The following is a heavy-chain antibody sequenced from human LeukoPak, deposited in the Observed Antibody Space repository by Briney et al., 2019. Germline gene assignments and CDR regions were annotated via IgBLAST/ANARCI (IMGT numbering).Heavy chain of an antibody. D-gene: IGHD5-24*01. CDR1: GGSISSSSYY. J-gene: IGHJ5*02. V-gene: IGHV4-39*07. CDR3: ARDHGMATITGLVSGFDP. CDR2: MYYSGST. Sequence: PSETLSLTCTVSGGSISSSSYYWGWIRQPPGTGLEWIVSMYYSGSTYYNPSLKSRVTISVDTSKNQFSLKLSSVTAADTAVYYCARDHGMATITGLVSGFDPWGQGTLVTVSS.